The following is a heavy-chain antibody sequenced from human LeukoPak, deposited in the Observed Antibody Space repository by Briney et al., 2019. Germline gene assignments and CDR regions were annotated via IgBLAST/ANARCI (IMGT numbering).Heavy chain of an antibody. CDR1: GYTFTSYG. V-gene: IGHV1-18*01. CDR3: ARERYSSSWPSYYYYYYGMDV. J-gene: IGHJ6*02. Sequence: ASVKVSCKASGYTFTSYGISWVRQAPGQGLEWMGWTSAYNGNTNYAQKLQGRVTMTTDTSTSTAYMELRSLRSDDTAVYYCARERYSSSWPSYYYYYYGMDVWGQGTTVTVSS. D-gene: IGHD6-13*01. CDR2: TSAYNGNT.